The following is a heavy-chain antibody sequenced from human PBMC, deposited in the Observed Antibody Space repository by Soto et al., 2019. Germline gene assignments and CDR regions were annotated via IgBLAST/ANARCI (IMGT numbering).Heavy chain of an antibody. D-gene: IGHD2-8*02. J-gene: IGHJ4*02. CDR3: AKDSLELASDY. V-gene: IGHV4-38-2*02. CDR2: IYHSGST. Sequence: XGTLSLTCAVSGYSISSGYYWCCIRQPPGKGLEWIGSIYHSGSTYYNPSLKSRVTISVDTSKNQFSLKLSSVTAEDTAVYYCAKDSLELASDYWGQGTLVTVSS. CDR1: GYSISSGYY.